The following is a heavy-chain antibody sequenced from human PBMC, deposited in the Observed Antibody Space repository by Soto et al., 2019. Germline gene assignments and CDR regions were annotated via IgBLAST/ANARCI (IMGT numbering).Heavy chain of an antibody. D-gene: IGHD1-26*01. V-gene: IGHV4-28*01. Sequence: QVQLQESGPGLVKPSDTLSLTCAVSGYSISSSNWWGWIRQPPVKGLEWIGYIYYSGTTYYNPFLKSRVTMSVDTSKNHFSLKLTSVTAVDTAVYYCARREIQGPIDYWGQGTLVTVSS. J-gene: IGHJ4*02. CDR3: ARREIQGPIDY. CDR1: GYSISSSNW. CDR2: IYYSGTT.